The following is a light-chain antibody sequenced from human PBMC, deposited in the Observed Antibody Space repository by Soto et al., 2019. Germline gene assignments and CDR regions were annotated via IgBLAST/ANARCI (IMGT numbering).Light chain of an antibody. CDR2: DVS. J-gene: IGLJ7*01. CDR1: SSDVGYYNY. V-gene: IGLV2-14*01. CDR3: ISYTSSSTYV. Sequence: QSALTQPASVSGSPGQSITIPCTGTSSDVGYYNYVSWYQQHPGKAPKLMIYDVSNRPSGVSNRFSGSKSGNTASLTISGLQADDEADYYCISYTSSSTYVFGSGTQLTVL.